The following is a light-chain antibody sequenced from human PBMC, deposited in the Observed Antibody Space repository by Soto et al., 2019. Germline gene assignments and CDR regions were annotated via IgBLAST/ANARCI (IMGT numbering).Light chain of an antibody. Sequence: EIVLTQSPATLSFSPVHRSTLACSASQSVRSFLACYQPTPGQAPRLLIYDASNRATGVPARFSGSGSGTDFTLTISSLEPEDFAVYYCQQSSNWPPINCGQGKRLEIK. CDR1: QSVRSF. CDR2: DAS. J-gene: IGKJ5*01. CDR3: QQSSNWPPIN. V-gene: IGKV3-11*01.